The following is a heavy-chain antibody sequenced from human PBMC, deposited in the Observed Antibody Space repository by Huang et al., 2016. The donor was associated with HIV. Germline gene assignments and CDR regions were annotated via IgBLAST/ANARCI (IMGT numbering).Heavy chain of an antibody. J-gene: IGHJ4*02. CDR2: ISYDGSNK. D-gene: IGHD1-26*01. CDR3: AKDGADEEWDIDY. Sequence: VQLVESGGGVVQPGRSLRLACAAAGFSFSTYGLHWVRQAPGKGLDWVAVISYDGSNKDYAHSVKGRFTISRDTSENKVYLQMNSLRHEDTAVYYCAKDGADEEWDIDYWGQGTLVTVSS. V-gene: IGHV3-30*18. CDR1: GFSFSTYG.